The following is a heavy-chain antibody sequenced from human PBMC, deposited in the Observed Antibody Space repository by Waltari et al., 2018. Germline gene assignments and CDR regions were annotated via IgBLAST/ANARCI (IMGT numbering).Heavy chain of an antibody. J-gene: IGHJ4*02. CDR1: GYTLTDYY. Sequence: EVQLVQSGAEVKKPGATVKISCTASGYTLTDYYMHWVQQAPGKGRAWRGRVYPEDGETIEAEKSQGRGTITADTSTDTAYMELRGLRSDDTAVYYCARSYYGSGSYTFSYWGQGTLVTVSS. V-gene: IGHV1-69-2*01. CDR3: ARSYYGSGSYTFSY. D-gene: IGHD3-10*01. CDR2: VYPEDGET.